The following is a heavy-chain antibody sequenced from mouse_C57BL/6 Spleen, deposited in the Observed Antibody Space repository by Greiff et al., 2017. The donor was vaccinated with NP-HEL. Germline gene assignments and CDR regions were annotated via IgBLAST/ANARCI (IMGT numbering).Heavy chain of an antibody. J-gene: IGHJ3*01. CDR2: INPSNGGT. V-gene: IGHV1-53*01. Sequence: QVQLQQPGTELVKPGASVKLSCKASGYTFTSYWMHWVKQRPGQGLEWIGNINPSNGGTNYNEKFKSKATLTVDKSSSTAYMQLSGLTSEDSAVYYCARHDGYYVRFAYWGQGTLVTVSA. D-gene: IGHD2-3*01. CDR1: GYTFTSYW. CDR3: ARHDGYYVRFAY.